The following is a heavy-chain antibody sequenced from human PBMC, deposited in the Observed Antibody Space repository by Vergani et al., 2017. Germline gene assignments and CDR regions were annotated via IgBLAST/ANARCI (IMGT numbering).Heavy chain of an antibody. V-gene: IGHV3-21*01. Sequence: EVQLLESGGGLGQPGGSLRLSCAASGFTFSGSVMTWVRQAPGKGLEWVSSIIGVSSFIYYADSVMGRFTISRDNAKNSLYLQMNSLRAEDTAVYYCARDSEVDLHRGVLTIWGQGTLVTVSS. D-gene: IGHD3-10*01. J-gene: IGHJ4*02. CDR3: ARDSEVDLHRGVLTI. CDR2: IIGVSSFI. CDR1: GFTFSGSV.